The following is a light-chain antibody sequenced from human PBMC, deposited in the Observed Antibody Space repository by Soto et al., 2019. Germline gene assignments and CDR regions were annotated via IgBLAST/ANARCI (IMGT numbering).Light chain of an antibody. Sequence: EIVMTQSPATLSVSPGERATLSCRASQSVNSNLAWYRQKPGQAPRLLISAASTRATGVPARFSGSESGTEFTLNISSLQSEDSGIYYCQQYNFWPPLTFGGGTKVEIK. CDR3: QQYNFWPPLT. CDR2: AAS. CDR1: QSVNSN. V-gene: IGKV3-15*01. J-gene: IGKJ4*01.